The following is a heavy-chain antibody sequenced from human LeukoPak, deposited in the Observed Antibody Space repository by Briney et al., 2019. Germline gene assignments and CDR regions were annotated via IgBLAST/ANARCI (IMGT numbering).Heavy chain of an antibody. Sequence: GGSLRLSCATSGFTFNDYGMSWVRQAPGKGLEWVSGLNWNGSATTYADSVKGRFTISRDNTENSLYLQINSLRAEGTAFYYCARVAVGGNWFDTWGQGTLVTVSS. J-gene: IGHJ5*02. CDR3: ARVAVGGNWFDT. CDR1: GFTFNDYG. V-gene: IGHV3-20*04. D-gene: IGHD6-19*01. CDR2: LNWNGSAT.